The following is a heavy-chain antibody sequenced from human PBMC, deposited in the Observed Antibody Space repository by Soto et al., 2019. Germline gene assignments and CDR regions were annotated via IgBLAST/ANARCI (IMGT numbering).Heavy chain of an antibody. CDR3: VRGHGSARSRYFDY. CDR2: IYWDDDK. Sequence: QITLKESGPTLVKSTQTLTLTCTFSGFSLSTSEVGVGWIRQPPGKALEGLALIYWDDDKRYDPSLKNRLTITKDTSRNQVVLTMTNMEPVDTATYYCVRGHGSARSRYFDYWGQGTLVTVS. CDR1: GFSLSTSEVG. D-gene: IGHD3-10*01. V-gene: IGHV2-5*05. J-gene: IGHJ4*02.